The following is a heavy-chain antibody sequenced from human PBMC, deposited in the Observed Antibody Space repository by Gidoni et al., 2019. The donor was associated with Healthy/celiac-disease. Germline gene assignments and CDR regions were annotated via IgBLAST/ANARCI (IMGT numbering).Heavy chain of an antibody. J-gene: IGHJ6*02. CDR2: IYWNDDK. D-gene: IGHD3-3*01. CDR3: AQADPYYDFWSGHYYYGMDV. CDR1: GFSLSTSGVG. Sequence: QITLKESGPTLVKPTQTLTLTCTFSGFSLSTSGVGVGWIRQPPGKALEWLALIYWNDDKRYSPSLKRRLTITKDTSNNQVVLTMTNMDPVDTATYYCAQADPYYDFWSGHYYYGMDVWGQGTTVTVSS. V-gene: IGHV2-5*01.